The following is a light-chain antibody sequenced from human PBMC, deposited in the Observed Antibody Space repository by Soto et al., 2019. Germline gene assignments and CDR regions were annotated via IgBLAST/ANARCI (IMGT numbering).Light chain of an antibody. Sequence: QYVLTQSPSASGTPGQRVSISCSGSTSNIGTNTVSWYQHVPGTAPKLLIYSNDQRPSAVPGRFSGSKSGTSASLAISGLLSEDEADYYCATWDASLNVVFGGGTKLTVL. CDR1: TSNIGTNT. V-gene: IGLV1-44*01. CDR2: SND. CDR3: ATWDASLNVV. J-gene: IGLJ2*01.